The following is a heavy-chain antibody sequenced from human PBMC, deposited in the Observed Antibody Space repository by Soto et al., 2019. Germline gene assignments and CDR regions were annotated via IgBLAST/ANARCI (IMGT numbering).Heavy chain of an antibody. CDR2: IIPVFGTA. CDR3: ARGWNDFPH. J-gene: IGHJ1*01. D-gene: IGHD1-1*01. CDR1: GCTFSSYA. Sequence: GASVKVSCKASGCTFSSYAISCVRQAPGQVLECMGGIIPVFGTANYAQKFQGRVTINADESTSTVYMELSSLRSEDTAVYYCARGWNDFPHWGQGTLVTVSS. V-gene: IGHV1-69*13.